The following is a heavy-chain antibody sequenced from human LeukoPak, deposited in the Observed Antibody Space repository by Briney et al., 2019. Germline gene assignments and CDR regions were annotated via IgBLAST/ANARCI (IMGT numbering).Heavy chain of an antibody. Sequence: PLETLSLTCAVYGGPFSGYYWSWIRQPPGKGLEWIGEINHSGSANYNPSLKSRVTITVDTSKNQFSLKLSSVAAADTAVYYCARLTRWLVYLYYFDYWGQGTLVTVSS. CDR2: INHSGSA. V-gene: IGHV4-34*01. J-gene: IGHJ4*02. CDR1: GGPFSGYY. CDR3: ARLTRWLVYLYYFDY. D-gene: IGHD6-19*01.